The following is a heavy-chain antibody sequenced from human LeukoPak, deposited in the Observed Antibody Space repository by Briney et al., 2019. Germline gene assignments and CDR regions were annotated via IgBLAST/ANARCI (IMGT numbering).Heavy chain of an antibody. D-gene: IGHD6-6*01. CDR3: AKDPIYSSSAYNWFDP. J-gene: IGHJ5*02. CDR2: ISGSGGST. V-gene: IGHV3-23*01. Sequence: PGGSLRLSCAASGFTFSSYAMSWVRQAPGKGLEWVSAISGSGGSTYYADSVKGRFTISRDNSKNTLYLQMNSLRAEDTAVYYCAKDPIYSSSAYNWFDPWGQGTLVTVSS. CDR1: GFTFSSYA.